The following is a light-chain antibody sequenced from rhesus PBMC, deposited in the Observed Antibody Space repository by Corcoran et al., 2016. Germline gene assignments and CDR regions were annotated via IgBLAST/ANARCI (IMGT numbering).Light chain of an antibody. Sequence: QAAPTQSPSVSGSPGQSVTISCTGTSSDIGAYNRVSWYQQHPGKAPKLMIYEVNKRPSGVSDRFSGPKSGNTASLTISGLQPEDEADYHCTSYVTGDTFIFGPGTRLTVL. CDR2: EVN. CDR3: TSYVTGDTFI. V-gene: IGLV2-13*03. CDR1: SSDIGAYNR. J-gene: IGLJ1*01.